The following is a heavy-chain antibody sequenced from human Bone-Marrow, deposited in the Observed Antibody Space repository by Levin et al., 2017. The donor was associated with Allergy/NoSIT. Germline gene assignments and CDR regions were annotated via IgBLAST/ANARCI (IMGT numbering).Heavy chain of an antibody. V-gene: IGHV3-74*01. D-gene: IGHD1-14*01. Sequence: GGSLRLSCAASGFTSSRYWMHWVRQPPGKGLKWVSRIYSDETSADFADSVKGRFTISRDNAKNTAYLQMNSLRVEDTAVYYCARHNKPGDYFDFWGQGTLVTVSS. CDR3: ARHNKPGDYFDF. CDR2: IYSDETSA. CDR1: GFTSSRYW. J-gene: IGHJ4*02.